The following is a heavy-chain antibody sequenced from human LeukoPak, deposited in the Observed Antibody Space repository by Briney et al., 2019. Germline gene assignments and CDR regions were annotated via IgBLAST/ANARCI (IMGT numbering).Heavy chain of an antibody. J-gene: IGHJ4*02. V-gene: IGHV4-59*01. CDR2: IYYSGST. CDR1: GGSISSYY. D-gene: IGHD4-17*01. Sequence: PSETLSLTCTVSGGSISSYYWSWIRQPPGKGLEWIGYIYYSGSTNYNPSLKSRVTISVDTPKNQFSLWLSSVTAADAAIYYCATFRASYGDYVYWGQGTLVTVSS. CDR3: ATFRASYGDYVY.